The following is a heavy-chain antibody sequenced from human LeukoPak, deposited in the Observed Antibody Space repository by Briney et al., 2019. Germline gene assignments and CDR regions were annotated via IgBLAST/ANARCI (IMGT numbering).Heavy chain of an antibody. V-gene: IGHV3-7*03. D-gene: IGHD3-10*01. Sequence: TGGSLRLSCAASGFTFSSYWMSWVRQAPGKGLEWVANIKQDGSEKYYVDSVKGRFTISRDNAKNSLYLQMNSLRAEDTAVYYCARAPMVRGVPGGYWGQGTLVTVSS. CDR1: GFTFSSYW. CDR3: ARAPMVRGVPGGY. CDR2: IKQDGSEK. J-gene: IGHJ4*02.